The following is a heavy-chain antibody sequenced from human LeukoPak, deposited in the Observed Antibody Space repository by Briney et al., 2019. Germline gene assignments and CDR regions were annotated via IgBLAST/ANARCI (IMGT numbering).Heavy chain of an antibody. J-gene: IGHJ3*02. D-gene: IGHD6-19*01. CDR1: GGSISSGDYY. CDR2: IYYSGST. CDR3: ASRYSSGRLTFNI. Sequence: SETLSLTCTVSGGSISSGDYYWSWIRQPPGKGLEGIGYIYYSGSTYYNPSLKSRVTISVDTSKNQFSLKLSSVTAADTAVYYCASRYSSGRLTFNIWGQGTMVTVSS. V-gene: IGHV4-30-4*01.